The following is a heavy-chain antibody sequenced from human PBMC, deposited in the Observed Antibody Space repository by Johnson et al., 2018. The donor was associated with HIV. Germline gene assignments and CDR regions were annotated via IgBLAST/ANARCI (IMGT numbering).Heavy chain of an antibody. D-gene: IGHD3-3*01. CDR2: ISYDGSNK. CDR1: GFTFSAYA. J-gene: IGHJ3*02. Sequence: QVQLVESGGGVVQPGRSLRLSCAASGFTFSAYAVHWVRQAPGKGLEWVAAISYDGSNKYYADSVKGRFTISRDNSKNTLYLQMNSLRAEDTAVYYCARTRCYDFVSATLSVGDAFDILGQGTMVTVSS. V-gene: IGHV3-30*04. CDR3: ARTRCYDFVSATLSVGDAFDI.